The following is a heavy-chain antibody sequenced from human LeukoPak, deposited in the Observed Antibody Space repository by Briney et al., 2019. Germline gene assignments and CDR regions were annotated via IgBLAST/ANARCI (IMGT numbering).Heavy chain of an antibody. CDR2: ISTDGRDK. J-gene: IGHJ4*02. Sequence: GRSLRLSCAASGFTFSSHAMHWVRQAPGKGLEWVAVISTDGRDKHHAESVKGRFTISRDNSKNTLYLQMNSLRPEDTAVYYCARSNAYSGSSLWYWGQGTLVTVSS. CDR1: GFTFSSHA. D-gene: IGHD1-26*01. CDR3: ARSNAYSGSSLWY. V-gene: IGHV3-30*03.